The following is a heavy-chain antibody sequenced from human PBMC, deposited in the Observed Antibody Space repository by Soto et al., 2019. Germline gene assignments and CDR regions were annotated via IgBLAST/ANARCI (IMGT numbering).Heavy chain of an antibody. J-gene: IGHJ3*02. CDR3: AHIIIVVVAAARYRLSAFDI. CDR2: IFWDDDK. CDR1: GFSLSTSGVG. D-gene: IGHD2-2*01. V-gene: IGHV2-5*02. Sequence: QITLKESGPSLVKPTQTLTLTCTFSGFSLSTSGVGVGWIRQPPGKALEWLALIFWDDDKRYSPSLKSRLIITKDTSKDQVVLTMTNMDPVDTATYYCAHIIIVVVAAARYRLSAFDIWGQGTMVTVSS.